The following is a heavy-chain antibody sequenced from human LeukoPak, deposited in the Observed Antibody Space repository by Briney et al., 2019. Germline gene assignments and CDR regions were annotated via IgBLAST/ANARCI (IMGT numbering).Heavy chain of an antibody. CDR3: ARGEAAAGKEYFQH. J-gene: IGHJ1*01. V-gene: IGHV4-31*03. CDR1: GGSISSGGYY. Sequence: SQTLSLTCTVSGGSISSGGYYWSWLRQHPGKGLEWIGYIYYSGSTYYNPSLKSRVTISVDTSKNQFSLKLSSVTAADTAVYYCARGEAAAGKEYFQHWGQGTLVTVSS. CDR2: IYYSGST. D-gene: IGHD6-13*01.